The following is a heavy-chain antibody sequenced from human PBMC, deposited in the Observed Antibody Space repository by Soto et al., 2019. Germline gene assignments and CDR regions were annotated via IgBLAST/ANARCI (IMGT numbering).Heavy chain of an antibody. CDR3: ARGIGGTSDY. CDR1: GGPFSGYY. V-gene: IGHV4-34*01. CDR2: INCSGNT. J-gene: IGHJ4*02. Sequence: QVQLQQWGAGLLKPSETLSLTCAVHGGPFSGYYWSWIRQPPGKGLEWIGEINCSGNTNYTPSLKSRVTISVDTSKKHFSLKLSSVTAADTAVYYCARGIGGTSDYWGQGTLVTVSS. D-gene: IGHD2-15*01.